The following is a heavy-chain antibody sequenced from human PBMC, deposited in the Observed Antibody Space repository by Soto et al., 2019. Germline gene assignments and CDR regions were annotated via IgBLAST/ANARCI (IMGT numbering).Heavy chain of an antibody. CDR1: GYTFSGYY. V-gene: IGHV1-2*02. Sequence: ASVKVSCKASGYTFSGYYMHWVRQAPGQGLEWMGWINPKSGGTKYVQKFQGRVTMTRGTSSNTVYMDLSRLTSDDTAVYYCAREGTGHSAFDIWGQGTMVTVSS. CDR3: AREGTGHSAFDI. CDR2: INPKSGGT. J-gene: IGHJ3*02. D-gene: IGHD3-9*01.